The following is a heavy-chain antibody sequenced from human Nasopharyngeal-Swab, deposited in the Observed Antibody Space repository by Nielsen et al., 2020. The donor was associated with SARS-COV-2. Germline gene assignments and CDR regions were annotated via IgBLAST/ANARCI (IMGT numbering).Heavy chain of an antibody. Sequence: GSLRLSCTVSGGSISSSSYYWGWIRQPPGKGLEWIGSIYYSGSTYYNPSLKSRVTISVDTSKNQFSLKLGSVTAADTAVYYCARVAVVVSYYYYGMEVWGQGTTVTVSS. D-gene: IGHD2-15*01. J-gene: IGHJ6*02. CDR3: ARVAVVVSYYYYGMEV. CDR1: GGSISSSSYY. V-gene: IGHV4-39*07. CDR2: IYYSGST.